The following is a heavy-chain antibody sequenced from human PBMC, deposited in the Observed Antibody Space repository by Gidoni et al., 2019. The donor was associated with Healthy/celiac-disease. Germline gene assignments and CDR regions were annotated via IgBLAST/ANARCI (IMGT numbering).Heavy chain of an antibody. V-gene: IGHV1-69*01. Sequence: QGLEWMGGIIPIFGTANYAQKFQGRVTITADESTSTAYMELSSLRSEDTAVYYCARSRGMLAAARQLFDYWGQGTLVTVSS. J-gene: IGHJ4*02. CDR3: ARSRGMLAAARQLFDY. D-gene: IGHD6-6*01. CDR2: IIPIFGTA.